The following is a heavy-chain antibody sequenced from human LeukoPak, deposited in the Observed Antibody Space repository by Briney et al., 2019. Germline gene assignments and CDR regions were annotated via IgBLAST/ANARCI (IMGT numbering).Heavy chain of an antibody. CDR3: ARDRDFWSGYLDY. J-gene: IGHJ4*02. CDR1: GFTFSSFG. CDR2: IWSDGGNE. Sequence: GRSLRLSCAASGFTFSSFGMHWVRQAPGKGLEWVAMIWSDGGNEYYADSVKDRFTISRDNSKNTLYLQINSLRAEDTAVYYCARDRDFWSGYLDYWGQGTLVTVSS. V-gene: IGHV3-33*01. D-gene: IGHD3-3*01.